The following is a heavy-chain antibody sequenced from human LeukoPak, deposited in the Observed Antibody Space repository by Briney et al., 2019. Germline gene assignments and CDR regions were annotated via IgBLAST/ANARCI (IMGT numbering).Heavy chain of an antibody. CDR3: ARVNFWSGYDPYYNYAMDV. V-gene: IGHV4-59*01. J-gene: IGHJ6*02. CDR1: GGFISGYY. D-gene: IGHD3-3*01. Sequence: PSETLSLTCSVSGGFISGYYWSWIRQPPGKGLEWIGYVYYSGSTNYNPSLKSRVTISLDTSKNQFSLKLSAATAADTAVYYCARVNFWSGYDPYYNYAMDVWGQGTTVTVSS. CDR2: VYYSGST.